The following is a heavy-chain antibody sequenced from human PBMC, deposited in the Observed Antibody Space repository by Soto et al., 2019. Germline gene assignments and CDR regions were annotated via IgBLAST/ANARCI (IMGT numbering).Heavy chain of an antibody. V-gene: IGHV4-59*01. Sequence: SETLSLTCPVSGGSISSYYWSWIRQPPGKGLEWIGYIYYSGSTNYNPSLKSRVTISVDTSKNQFSLKLSSVTAADTAVYYCARSDGRYWGQGTLVTV. CDR3: ARSDGRY. CDR1: GGSISSYY. CDR2: IYYSGST. J-gene: IGHJ4*02.